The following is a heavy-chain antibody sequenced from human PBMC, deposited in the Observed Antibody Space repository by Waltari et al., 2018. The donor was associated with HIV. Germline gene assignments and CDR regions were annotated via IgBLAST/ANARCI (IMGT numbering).Heavy chain of an antibody. CDR2: ISYDGGNK. V-gene: IGHV3-30*18. Sequence: GYDMHWVRQAPGKGLEWVAVISYDGGNKYYADSVKGRFTISRDNSKNTLYLQMNSLRAEDTAVYYCAKVKPDYGDYLYYFDYWGQGTLATVSS. D-gene: IGHD4-17*01. CDR1: GYD. CDR3: AKVKPDYGDYLYYFDY. J-gene: IGHJ4*02.